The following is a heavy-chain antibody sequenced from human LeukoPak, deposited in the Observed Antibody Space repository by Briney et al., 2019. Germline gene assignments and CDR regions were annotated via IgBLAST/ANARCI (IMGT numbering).Heavy chain of an antibody. Sequence: ASVKVSCKASGYTFTSYYMHWVRQAPGQGLEWMGRINPSGGSTSYAQKFQGRVTMTRDTSTSTVYMELSSLRSEDTAVYYCARDRGYCSGGSCYQRANWFDPWGQGTLVTVSS. CDR1: GYTFTSYY. CDR3: ARDRGYCSGGSCYQRANWFDP. D-gene: IGHD2-15*01. CDR2: INPSGGST. V-gene: IGHV1-46*01. J-gene: IGHJ5*02.